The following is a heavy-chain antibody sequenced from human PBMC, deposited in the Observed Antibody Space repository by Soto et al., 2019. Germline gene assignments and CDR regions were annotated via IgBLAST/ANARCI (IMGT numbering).Heavy chain of an antibody. CDR1: GDSITSSTW. CDR3: ARDRRRSNTGIDP. Sequence: QVQLQESGPGLVKPSETLSLTCAVSGDSITSSTWWRWVRQPPGKGLQWIGVIYHSGSTNYNPSLRSRVTRAVQKSKNQFSLKLTSVTAADTAIYFCARDRRRSNTGIDPWGQGTLVTVSS. J-gene: IGHJ5*02. V-gene: IGHV4-4*02. D-gene: IGHD2-2*02. CDR2: IYHSGST.